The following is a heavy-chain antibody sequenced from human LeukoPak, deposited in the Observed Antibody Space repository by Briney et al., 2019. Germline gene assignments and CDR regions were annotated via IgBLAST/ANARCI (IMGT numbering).Heavy chain of an antibody. CDR3: ARGNDPDY. V-gene: IGHV1-3*01. D-gene: IGHD3-10*01. Sequence: GASVKVSCKASGYTFTSYAMHWVRQAPGQRLEWMGWINAGNGNTKYSQNFQSRVTITRDASASIVYMELSSLRSEDTAVYYCARGNDPDYWGQGTLVTVSS. CDR2: INAGNGNT. CDR1: GYTFTSYA. J-gene: IGHJ4*01.